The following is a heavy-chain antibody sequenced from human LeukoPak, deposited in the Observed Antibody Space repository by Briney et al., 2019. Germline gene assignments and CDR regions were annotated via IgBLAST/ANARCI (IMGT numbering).Heavy chain of an antibody. J-gene: IGHJ5*02. Sequence: ASVKVSCKASGYTFTSYYMHWVRQAPGQGLEWMGIINPSGGSTSYAQKFQGRVTITADESTSTAYMELSSLRSEDTAVYYCARDPPRGYCSSTSCYELDPWGQGTLVTVSS. CDR3: ARDPPRGYCSSTSCYELDP. CDR1: GYTFTSYY. D-gene: IGHD2-2*01. V-gene: IGHV1-46*01. CDR2: INPSGGST.